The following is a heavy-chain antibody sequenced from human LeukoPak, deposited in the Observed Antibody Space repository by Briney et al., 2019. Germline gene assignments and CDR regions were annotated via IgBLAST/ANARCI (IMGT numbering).Heavy chain of an antibody. J-gene: IGHJ5*02. Sequence: ASVKVSCKASGYTFTSYGISWVRQAPGQGLEWMGWISAYNGNTNYAQKLQGRVTMTTDTSTSTAYIELRSLRSDDTAVYYCARDYCAGGACFGRWFDPWGQGTLVTVSS. CDR3: ARDYCAGGACFGRWFDP. D-gene: IGHD2-21*02. CDR2: ISAYNGNT. CDR1: GYTFTSYG. V-gene: IGHV1-18*01.